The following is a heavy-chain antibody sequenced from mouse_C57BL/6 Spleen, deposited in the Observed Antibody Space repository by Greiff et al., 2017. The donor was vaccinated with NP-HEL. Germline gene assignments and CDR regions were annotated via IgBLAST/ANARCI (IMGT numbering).Heavy chain of an antibody. CDR2: INPNNGGT. V-gene: IGHV1-26*01. CDR1: GYTFTDYY. J-gene: IGHJ4*01. D-gene: IGHD3-2*02. Sequence: EVQLQQSGPELVKPGASVKISCKASGYTFTDYYMNWVKQSHGKSLEWIGDINPNNGGTSYNQKFKGKATLTVDKSSSTAYMELRSLTSEDSAVYYCARETAQATDYYAMDYWGQGTSVTVSS. CDR3: ARETAQATDYYAMDY.